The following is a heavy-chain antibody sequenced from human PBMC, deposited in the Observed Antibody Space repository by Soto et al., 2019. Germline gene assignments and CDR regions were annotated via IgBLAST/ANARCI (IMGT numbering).Heavy chain of an antibody. CDR3: ARVGGYSDYDFHGIDV. CDR1: GFTFSSYW. V-gene: IGHV3-74*01. D-gene: IGHD5-12*01. Sequence: EVQLVESGGGLVQPGGSLRLSCTASGFTFSSYWMHWVRQAPGKGLVWVSRINGDGSSTNYADFVKGRFTISRDNAKNNLNLQMNSLRDEDTAVYYCARVGGYSDYDFHGIDVWGQGTTVTVSS. CDR2: INGDGSST. J-gene: IGHJ6*02.